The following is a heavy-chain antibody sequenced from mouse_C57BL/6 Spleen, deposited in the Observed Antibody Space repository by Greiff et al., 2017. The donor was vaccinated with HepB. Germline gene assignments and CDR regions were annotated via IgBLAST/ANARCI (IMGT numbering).Heavy chain of an antibody. J-gene: IGHJ4*01. CDR3: ARLDGSSYYYAMDY. CDR1: GYTFTDYY. CDR2: INPNNGGT. Sequence: EVQLQQSGPELVKPGASVKISCKASGYTFTDYYMNWVKQSHGKSLEWIGDINPNNGGTSYNQKFKGKATLTVDKSSSTAYMELRSLTSEDSAVYYYARLDGSSYYYAMDYWGQGTSVTVSS. V-gene: IGHV1-26*01. D-gene: IGHD1-1*01.